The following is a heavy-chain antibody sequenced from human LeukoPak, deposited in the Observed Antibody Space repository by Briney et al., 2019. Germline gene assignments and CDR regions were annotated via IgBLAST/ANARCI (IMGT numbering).Heavy chain of an antibody. CDR3: ASGGTTMVRGVIITLTPYYMDV. D-gene: IGHD3-10*01. CDR1: GFTFSSYS. CDR2: ISSSSSTI. J-gene: IGHJ6*03. Sequence: GGSLRLSCAASGFTFSSYSMNWVRQAPGKGLEWVSYISSSSSTIYYADSVKGRFTISRDNAKNSLYLQMNSLRAEDTAVYYCASGGTTMVRGVIITLTPYYMDVWGKGTTVTVSS. V-gene: IGHV3-48*01.